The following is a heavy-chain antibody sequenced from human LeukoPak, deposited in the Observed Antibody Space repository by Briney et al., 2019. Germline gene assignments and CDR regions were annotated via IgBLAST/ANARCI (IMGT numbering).Heavy chain of an antibody. CDR1: GFTFSSYW. CDR3: AQSTLYYDFWSGYSNFDY. CDR2: INSDGSST. J-gene: IGHJ4*02. D-gene: IGHD3-3*01. Sequence: GGSLRLSCAASGFTFSSYWMHWVRQAPGKGLVWVSRINSDGSSTSYADSVRGRFTTSRANAKHTLYLQMNSLRAEDKAVYYCAQSTLYYDFWSGYSNFDYWGRGTLVTVSS. V-gene: IGHV3-74*01.